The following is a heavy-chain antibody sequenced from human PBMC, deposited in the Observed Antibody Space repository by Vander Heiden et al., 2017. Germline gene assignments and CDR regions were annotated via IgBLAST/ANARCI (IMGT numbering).Heavy chain of an antibody. CDR2: ISYDGSNK. D-gene: IGHD2-2*02. CDR3: AKDRRVVVPAAIGEFDY. Sequence: QVKLVEFGGGVVQPGRLLRLSCAASGFTLSCYGMHWVRQAPGKGLEWVAVISYDGSNKYYADSVKGRFTISRDNSKNTLYLQMNSLRAEDTAVYYCAKDRRVVVPAAIGEFDYWGQGTLVTVSS. CDR1: GFTLSCYG. J-gene: IGHJ4*02. V-gene: IGHV3-30*18.